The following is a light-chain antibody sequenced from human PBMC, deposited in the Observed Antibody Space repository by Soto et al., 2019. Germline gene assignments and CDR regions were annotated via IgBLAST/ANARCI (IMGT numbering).Light chain of an antibody. V-gene: IGKV1-5*03. CDR1: QSISSY. Sequence: PISQWRSCVDAAVSDRVTITWRASQSISSYLNWYQQKPWKAPKLLLYKAATLKSGGPSRFSGSRAGTEYSPTIISRQPDEFATDYCQQQNSYSAAFGHGTKV. J-gene: IGKJ1*01. CDR2: KAA. CDR3: QQQNSYSAA.